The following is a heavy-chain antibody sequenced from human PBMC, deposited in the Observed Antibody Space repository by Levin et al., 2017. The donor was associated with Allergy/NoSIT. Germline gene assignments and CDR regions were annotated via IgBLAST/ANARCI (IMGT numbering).Heavy chain of an antibody. J-gene: IGHJ4*02. D-gene: IGHD3-3*01. CDR1: GFTFSSYA. CDR3: AKVLSYYDFWSGYYPLDFDY. CDR2: ISGSGGST. V-gene: IGHV3-23*01. Sequence: PGGSLRLSCAASGFTFSSYAMSWVRQAPGKGLEWVSAISGSGGSTYYADSVKGRFTISRDNSKNTLYLQMNSLRAEDTAVYYCAKVLSYYDFWSGYYPLDFDYWGQGTLVTVSS.